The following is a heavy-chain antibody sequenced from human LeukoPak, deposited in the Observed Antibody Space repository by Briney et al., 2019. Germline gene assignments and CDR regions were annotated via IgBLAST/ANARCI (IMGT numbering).Heavy chain of an antibody. V-gene: IGHV1-18*04. D-gene: IGHD2-2*01. J-gene: IGHJ3*02. CDR1: GYTFTGYY. CDR2: ISAYNGNT. CDR3: ATLVVPAAMSDAFDI. Sequence: GASVKVSCKASGYTFTGYYMHWVRQAPGQGLEWMGWISAYNGNTNYAQKLQGRVTMTTDTSTSTAYMELRSLRSDDTAVYYCATLVVPAAMSDAFDIWGQGTMVTVSS.